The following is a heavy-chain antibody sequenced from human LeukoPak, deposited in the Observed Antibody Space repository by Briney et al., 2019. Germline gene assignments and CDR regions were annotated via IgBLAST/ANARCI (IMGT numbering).Heavy chain of an antibody. J-gene: IGHJ4*02. CDR1: GFTFSSYS. V-gene: IGHV3-21*01. CDR2: ISSSSYI. D-gene: IGHD4-4*01. CDR3: ARTYGYSNYIDY. Sequence: GGSLRLSCAASGFTFSSYSMNWVRQAPGKGLEWVSSISSSSYIYYADSVKGRFTISRDNAKNSLYLQMNSLRAEDTAVYYCARTYGYSNYIDYWGQGTVVTVSS.